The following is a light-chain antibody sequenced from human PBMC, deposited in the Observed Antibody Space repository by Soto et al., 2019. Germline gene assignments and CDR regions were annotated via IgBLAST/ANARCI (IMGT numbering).Light chain of an antibody. CDR2: AAS. V-gene: IGKV1-39*01. CDR1: QSISSY. J-gene: IGKJ1*01. Sequence: DIQMTQSPSSLSASVGDRVTITCRASQSISSYLNWYQQKPGKAPKLLIYAASSLQIGVLSKFSGSVVGTAFYLPISSLQPEDFATYYFQQSYSTPPWTFGQGTKVEIK. CDR3: QQSYSTPPWT.